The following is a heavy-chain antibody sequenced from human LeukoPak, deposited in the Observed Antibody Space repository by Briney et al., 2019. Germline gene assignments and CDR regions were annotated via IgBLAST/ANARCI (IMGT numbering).Heavy chain of an antibody. CDR3: ATYVIPSGSYRSRFDY. Sequence: ASVKVSCKVSGYTLTELSMHWVRQAPAKGLEWMGGFDPEDGETIYAQKFQGRVTMTEDTSTDTAYMELSSLRSEDTAAYYCATYVIPSGSYRSRFDYWGQGTLVTVSS. D-gene: IGHD1-26*01. J-gene: IGHJ4*02. CDR2: FDPEDGET. V-gene: IGHV1-24*01. CDR1: GYTLTELS.